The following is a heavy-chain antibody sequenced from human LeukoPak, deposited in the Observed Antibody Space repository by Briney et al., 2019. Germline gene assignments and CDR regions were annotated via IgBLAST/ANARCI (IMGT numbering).Heavy chain of an antibody. V-gene: IGHV4-59*12. CDR1: GGSISSYY. J-gene: IGHJ4*02. CDR2: IYYSGST. CDR3: ARGSYSSGWYFDY. D-gene: IGHD6-19*01. Sequence: RPSETLSLTCTVSGGSISSYYWSWIRQPPGKGLEWIGYIYYSGSTYYNPSLKSRVTISVDTSKNQFSLKLSSVTAADTAVYYCARGSYSSGWYFDYWGQGTLVTVSS.